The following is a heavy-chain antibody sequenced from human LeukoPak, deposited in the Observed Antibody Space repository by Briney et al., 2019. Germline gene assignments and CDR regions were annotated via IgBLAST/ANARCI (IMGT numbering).Heavy chain of an antibody. CDR3: AKANSITIFGVISPVDY. J-gene: IGHJ4*02. V-gene: IGHV3-23*01. CDR1: GFTFRTYG. CDR2: ISDSGDNT. Sequence: GGSLRLSCAASGFTFRTYGMHWVRQAPGKGLEWVSTISDSGDNTYYADSVKGRFTISRDNSKNTLYLQMNSLRAEDTAVYYCAKANSITIFGVISPVDYWGQGTLVTVSS. D-gene: IGHD3-3*01.